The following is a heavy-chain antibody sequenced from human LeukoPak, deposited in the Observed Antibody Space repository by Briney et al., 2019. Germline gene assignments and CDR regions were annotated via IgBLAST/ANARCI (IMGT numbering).Heavy chain of an antibody. D-gene: IGHD6-19*01. Sequence: GSLRLSCAASGFTFSSYAMSWVRQAPGKGLEWVSAISGSGGSTYYADSVKGRFTISRDNSKNTLYLQMNSLRAEDTAVYYCAKVGSSGWYAPADFDYWGQGTLVTVSS. J-gene: IGHJ4*02. CDR1: GFTFSSYA. CDR3: AKVGSSGWYAPADFDY. V-gene: IGHV3-23*01. CDR2: ISGSGGST.